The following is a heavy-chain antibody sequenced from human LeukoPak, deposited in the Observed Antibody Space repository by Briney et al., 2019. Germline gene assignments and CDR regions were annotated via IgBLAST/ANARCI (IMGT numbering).Heavy chain of an antibody. CDR3: ARGYSSSSDWLDP. CDR2: VYYSGST. J-gene: IGHJ5*02. D-gene: IGHD6-6*01. CDR1: GGSTSSYY. Sequence: SQTLSLTCTVSGGSTSSYYWSWGRQTPGKGLGWIGYVYYSGSTHSNPSLESRVAISVDTSKNQFSLNLTSLTAADTAVYYCARGYSSSSDWLDPWGQGTLVTVSS. V-gene: IGHV4-59*01.